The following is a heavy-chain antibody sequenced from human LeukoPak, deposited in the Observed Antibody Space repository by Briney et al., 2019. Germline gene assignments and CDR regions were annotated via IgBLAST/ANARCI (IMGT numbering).Heavy chain of an antibody. D-gene: IGHD3-22*01. CDR2: IYYSGST. CDR1: GGSISSSSYY. J-gene: IGHJ6*03. CDR3: ARALSTSNYYDSSGYPLYRRHHYYFYYMDV. V-gene: IGHV4-39*07. Sequence: SETLSLTCTVSGGSISSSSYYWGWIRQPPGKGLEWIGNIYYSGSTYYNPSLKSRVTISIDTSKNQFSLKLSSVTAADTAVYYCARALSTSNYYDSSGYPLYRRHHYYFYYMDVWGKGTTVTVSS.